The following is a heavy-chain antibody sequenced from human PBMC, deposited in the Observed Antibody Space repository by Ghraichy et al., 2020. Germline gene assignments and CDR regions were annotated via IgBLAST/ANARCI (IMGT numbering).Heavy chain of an antibody. Sequence: SETLSLTCAVYGGSFSGYYWSWIRQPPGKGLEWIGEINHSGSTNYNPSLKSRVTISVDTSKNQFSLKLSSVTAADTAVYYCARWVVIKRGHYFDYWGQGTLVTVSS. CDR2: INHSGST. CDR1: GGSFSGYY. CDR3: ARWVVIKRGHYFDY. V-gene: IGHV4-34*01. J-gene: IGHJ4*02. D-gene: IGHD3-22*01.